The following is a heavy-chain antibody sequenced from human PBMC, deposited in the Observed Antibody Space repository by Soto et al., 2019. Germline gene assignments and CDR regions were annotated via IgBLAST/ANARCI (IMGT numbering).Heavy chain of an antibody. Sequence: PSETLSLTCTVSGGSISSGGYYWSWIRRHPGKGLEWIGYIYYSGSTYYNPSLKSRVTISVDTSKNQFSLKLSSVTAADTAVYYCAKFSYHDSSGYYFYWFDPWGQGALVTVSS. D-gene: IGHD3-22*01. CDR2: IYYSGST. CDR1: GGSISSGGYY. J-gene: IGHJ5*02. CDR3: AKFSYHDSSGYYFYWFDP. V-gene: IGHV4-31*03.